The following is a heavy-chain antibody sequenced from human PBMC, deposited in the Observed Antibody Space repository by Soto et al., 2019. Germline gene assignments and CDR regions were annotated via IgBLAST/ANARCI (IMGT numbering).Heavy chain of an antibody. Sequence: GGSLRLSCAASGFTFSSYGMHWVRQAPGKGLEWVAVISYDGSNKYYADSVKGRFTISRDNSKNTLYLQMNSLRAEDTAVYYCAKDHGSGSYYYYYYGMDVWGQGTTVTVSS. J-gene: IGHJ6*02. CDR1: GFTFSSYG. CDR3: AKDHGSGSYYYYYYGMDV. D-gene: IGHD3-10*01. CDR2: ISYDGSNK. V-gene: IGHV3-30*18.